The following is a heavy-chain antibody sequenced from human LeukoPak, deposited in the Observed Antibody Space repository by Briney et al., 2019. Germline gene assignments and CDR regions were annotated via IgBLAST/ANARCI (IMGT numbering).Heavy chain of an antibody. CDR3: ARQKQWLVRGEYYYYMDV. Sequence: SETLSLTCTVSGGSISSSSYYWGWIRQPPGKGLEWIGSIYYSGSTYYNPSLKSRVTISVDTSKNQFSLKLNSVTAADTAVYYCARQKQWLVRGEYYYYMDVWGKGTTVTISS. CDR2: IYYSGST. J-gene: IGHJ6*03. D-gene: IGHD6-19*01. V-gene: IGHV4-39*01. CDR1: GGSISSSSYY.